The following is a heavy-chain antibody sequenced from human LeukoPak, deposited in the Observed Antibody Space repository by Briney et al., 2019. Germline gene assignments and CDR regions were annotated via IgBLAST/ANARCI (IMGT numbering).Heavy chain of an antibody. V-gene: IGHV5-51*01. Sequence: GGSLNISCKGSGYSFTSYWIGWVRQMPGQGLEWMGIIYPGDSATTNSPSFQGQVTISADKSISTAYLQWRSLTPSDPAMYYCAKLVASGALDYWGQGTLVTVSS. D-gene: IGHD1-26*01. CDR1: GYSFTSYW. CDR2: IYPGDSAT. J-gene: IGHJ4*02. CDR3: AKLVASGALDY.